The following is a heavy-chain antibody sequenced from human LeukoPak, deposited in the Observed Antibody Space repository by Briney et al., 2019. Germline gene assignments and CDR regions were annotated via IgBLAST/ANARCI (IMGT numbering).Heavy chain of an antibody. Sequence: SETLSLTCTVSGGSISNSDHYWSWIRQYPGKGLEWIGYVYQSGSTLYNPSLKSRVTISVDTSKNRFSLKLSSMTAADTTVYYCARGRDWHSGTYSYYFDNWGQGTLVTVSS. CDR3: ARGRDWHSGTYSYYFDN. V-gene: IGHV4-31*03. CDR2: VYQSGST. CDR1: GGSISNSDHY. D-gene: IGHD1-26*01. J-gene: IGHJ4*02.